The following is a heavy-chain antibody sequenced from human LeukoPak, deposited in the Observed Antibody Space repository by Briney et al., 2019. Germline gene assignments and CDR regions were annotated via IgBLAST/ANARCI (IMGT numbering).Heavy chain of an antibody. CDR3: AKEVSLGTTTLIDY. J-gene: IGHJ4*02. V-gene: IGHV3-30*18. CDR2: ISDDGSNK. Sequence: GGSLRLSCAASGFTFSSYGMHWVRQGPGKGLEWVAVISDDGSNKYYADSAKGRFTISRDNSKNTLYLQMDSLRPDDTAVYYCAKEVSLGTTTLIDYWGQGTLVTVSS. CDR1: GFTFSSYG. D-gene: IGHD1-26*01.